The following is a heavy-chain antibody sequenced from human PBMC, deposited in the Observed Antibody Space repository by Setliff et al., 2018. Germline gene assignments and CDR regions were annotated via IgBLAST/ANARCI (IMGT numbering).Heavy chain of an antibody. Sequence: PGGSLRLSCAASGFTFSSYSMNWVRQAPGKGLEWVSYISSSGSTIYYADSVKGRFTISRDNAKNSLYLQMNSLRAEDTAVYYCAKDRNGYSSGWTLFDYWGQGTLVTVSS. CDR1: GFTFSSYS. J-gene: IGHJ4*02. CDR3: AKDRNGYSSGWTLFDY. V-gene: IGHV3-48*01. CDR2: ISSSGSTI. D-gene: IGHD6-19*01.